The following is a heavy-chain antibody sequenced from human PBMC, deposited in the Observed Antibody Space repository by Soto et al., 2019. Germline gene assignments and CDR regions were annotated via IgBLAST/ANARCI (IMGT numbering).Heavy chain of an antibody. CDR2: MNPNRGNT. D-gene: IGHD3-22*01. CDR1: GYTFTSYG. Sequence: ASVKVSCKASGYTFTSYGVSWVRQAPGQGLEWMGWMNPNRGNTGYAQKFQGRVTMTRNTSISTAYMELSSLRSEDTAVYYCARATRTPELPEYYYDNSGYYPSDYWGQGTLVTVSS. V-gene: IGHV1-8*02. J-gene: IGHJ4*02. CDR3: ARATRTPELPEYYYDNSGYYPSDY.